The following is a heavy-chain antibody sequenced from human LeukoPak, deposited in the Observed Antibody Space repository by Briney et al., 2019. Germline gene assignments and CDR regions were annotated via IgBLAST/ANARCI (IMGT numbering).Heavy chain of an antibody. Sequence: SETLSLTCTVSGGSISSYYWSWIRQPPGKGLEWIGYIYYSGSTNYNPSLKSRATISVDTSKSQFSLKLSSVTAADTAVYYCARVKETLWFGELYYFDYWGQGTLVTVSS. J-gene: IGHJ4*02. CDR2: IYYSGST. CDR1: GGSISSYY. D-gene: IGHD3-10*01. V-gene: IGHV4-59*01. CDR3: ARVKETLWFGELYYFDY.